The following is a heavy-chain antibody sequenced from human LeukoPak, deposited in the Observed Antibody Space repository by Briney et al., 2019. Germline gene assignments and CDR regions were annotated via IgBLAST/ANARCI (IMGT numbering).Heavy chain of an antibody. J-gene: IGHJ1*01. V-gene: IGHV3-30*01. D-gene: IGHD2-2*02. CDR2: ISYDGSNK. CDR1: GFTFSSYA. Sequence: GRSLRLSCAASGFTFSSYAMHWVRQAPGKGLEWVAVISYDGSNKYYADSVKGRFTISRDNSKNTLYLQMNSLRADDTAVYYCAREVVVVPAAIRAEYFQHWGQGTLVTVYS. CDR3: AREVVVVPAAIRAEYFQH.